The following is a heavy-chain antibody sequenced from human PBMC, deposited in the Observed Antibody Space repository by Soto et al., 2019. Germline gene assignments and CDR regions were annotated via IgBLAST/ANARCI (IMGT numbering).Heavy chain of an antibody. V-gene: IGHV4-59*12. CDR1: GGSISGYY. J-gene: IGHJ5*02. CDR2: IYHSGST. Sequence: QVQLQESGPGLVKPSETLSLTCTVSGGSISGYYWSWIRQPPGKGLEWIGYIYHSGSTYYNPSLKSRVTISVDRSKNQFSLKLSSVTAADTAVYYCARVPSPWGQGTLVTVSS. CDR3: ARVPSP.